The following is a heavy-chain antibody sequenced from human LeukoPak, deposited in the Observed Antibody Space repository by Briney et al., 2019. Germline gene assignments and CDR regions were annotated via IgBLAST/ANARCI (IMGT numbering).Heavy chain of an antibody. CDR2: IYYSGST. J-gene: IGHJ6*02. CDR3: ARLSLDIVVVPAANLYCYYGMDV. Sequence: SETLSLTCTVSGGSISSSSYYWGWIRQPPGKGLEWIGSIYYSGSTYYNPSLKSRVTISVDTSKNQFSLKLSSVTAADTAVYYCARLSLDIVVVPAANLYCYYGMDVWGQGTTVTVSS. V-gene: IGHV4-39*01. CDR1: GGSISSSSYY. D-gene: IGHD2-2*03.